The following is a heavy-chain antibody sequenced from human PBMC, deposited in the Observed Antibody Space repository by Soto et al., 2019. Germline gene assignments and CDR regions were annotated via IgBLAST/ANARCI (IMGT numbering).Heavy chain of an antibody. CDR2: ISRSSTGI. CDR3: ARAVTWGLDV. CDR1: GFTFSLYS. J-gene: IGHJ6*02. D-gene: IGHD3-10*01. Sequence: EVQLVESGGGLVQPGGSLRLSCAASGFTFSLYSMSWVRQAPGKGLEWVSYISRSSTGIHYADSVKGRFTISRDDATKPMHLQINGLRDGDTAVYFCARAVTWGLDVWGQGTTVSISS. V-gene: IGHV3-48*02.